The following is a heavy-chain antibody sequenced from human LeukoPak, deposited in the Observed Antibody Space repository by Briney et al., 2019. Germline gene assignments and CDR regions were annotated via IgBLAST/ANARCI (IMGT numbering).Heavy chain of an antibody. CDR1: GYTFTSYG. D-gene: IGHD2-2*01. Sequence: ASVGVSCKASGYTFTSYGISWVRQAPGQGLEWMGWISAYNGNTNYAQKLQGRVTMTTDTSTSTAYMELRSLRSDDTAVYYCARRYCSSTSCYRQLEYWGQGTLVTVSS. J-gene: IGHJ4*02. V-gene: IGHV1-18*01. CDR3: ARRYCSSTSCYRQLEY. CDR2: ISAYNGNT.